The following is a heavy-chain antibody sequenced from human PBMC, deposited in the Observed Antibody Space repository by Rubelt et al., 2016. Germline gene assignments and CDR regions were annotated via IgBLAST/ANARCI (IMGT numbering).Heavy chain of an antibody. D-gene: IGHD3-16*01. CDR2: INHSGST. CDR3: ARVTGGSSDY. Sequence: QVQLQQWGAGLLKPSETLSLTCAVYGGSFSGYYWSWIRQPPGEGLEWIGEINHSGSTNYNPSLKNRVTISVDTSKNQFSLKLSSVTAADTAAYDCARVTGGSSDYWGQGTLVTVSS. CDR1: GGSFSGYY. J-gene: IGHJ4*02. V-gene: IGHV4-34*01.